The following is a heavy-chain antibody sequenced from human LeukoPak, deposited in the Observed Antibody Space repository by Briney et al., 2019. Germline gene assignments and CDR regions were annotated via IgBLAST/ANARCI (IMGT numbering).Heavy chain of an antibody. CDR3: ARDTAMGGFDY. D-gene: IGHD5-18*01. Sequence: GGSLRLSCAASGFTVNSNYMSWVRLAPGKGLEWVSVIYSGDSTYSADSVKGRFTISRDNSKNTLYLQMNSLRAEDTAVYYCARDTAMGGFDYWGQGTLVTVSS. CDR1: GFTVNSNY. V-gene: IGHV3-66*01. J-gene: IGHJ4*02. CDR2: IYSGDST.